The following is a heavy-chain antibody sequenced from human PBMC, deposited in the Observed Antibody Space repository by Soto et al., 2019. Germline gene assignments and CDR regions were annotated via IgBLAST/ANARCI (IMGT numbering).Heavy chain of an antibody. CDR1: GDTFTTYD. D-gene: IGHD3-10*01. Sequence: ASVKVSCKASGDTFTTYDINWVRQATGHGLEWMGWINPNSGNIGYAQRFQGRVTMTRNTAIRTAYMEVSSLRSDDTAVYYCARGRASGSYYLLDYWGQGTLVTVS. CDR2: INPNSGNI. V-gene: IGHV1-8*01. J-gene: IGHJ4*02. CDR3: ARGRASGSYYLLDY.